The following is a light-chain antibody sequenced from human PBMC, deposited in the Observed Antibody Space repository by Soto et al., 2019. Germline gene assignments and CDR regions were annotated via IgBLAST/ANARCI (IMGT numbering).Light chain of an antibody. V-gene: IGKV3-20*01. J-gene: IGKJ2*01. Sequence: EIVLTQSPGTLSLSPGERATLSCRASQSILSHYLAWYQQKPGQPPRLLIYLASNRATGIPDRFSGSGSGADFSLTIDRLEPEDFAVYYCQQYGSAPYTFGQGTQLEIK. CDR2: LAS. CDR3: QQYGSAPYT. CDR1: QSILSHY.